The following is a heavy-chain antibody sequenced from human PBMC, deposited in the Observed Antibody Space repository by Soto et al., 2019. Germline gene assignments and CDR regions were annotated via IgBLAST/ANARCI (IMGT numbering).Heavy chain of an antibody. V-gene: IGHV3-23*01. CDR2: IMGSAGST. Sequence: SAIMGSAGSTYYEDSVKGRFTISRDNSKNTLYLQMNSLRAEDTAVYYCAKDGYNPFDYWGQGTLVTVSS. J-gene: IGHJ4*02. CDR3: AKDGYNPFDY. D-gene: IGHD5-12*01.